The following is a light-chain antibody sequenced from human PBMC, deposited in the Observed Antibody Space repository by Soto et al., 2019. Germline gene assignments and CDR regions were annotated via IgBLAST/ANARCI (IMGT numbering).Light chain of an antibody. J-gene: IGLJ1*01. CDR1: SSNIGAEYD. CDR3: QSYDSSLTTFV. V-gene: IGLV1-40*01. Sequence: HSVLTQLPSVSGAPGQRVAISCTGSSSNIGAEYDVHWYQQLPGTAPKRLIYGDNNRPSGVPDRFSGSKSGTSASLAITGLQPEDEADYYCQSYDSSLTTFVFGTGTKVTVL. CDR2: GDN.